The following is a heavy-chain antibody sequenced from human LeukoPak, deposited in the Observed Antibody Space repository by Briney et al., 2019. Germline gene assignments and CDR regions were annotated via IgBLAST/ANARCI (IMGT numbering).Heavy chain of an antibody. J-gene: IGHJ4*02. V-gene: IGHV3-23*01. Sequence: GGSLRLSCAAFSVFAMSWVRQAPGQGLEGVSAINGRGDDTYYPHSVKGRFTISRDNPNNSLYLQMNSLRAEDTAVYYCAKGHSSSSSFFDSWGQEIPVTVSS. D-gene: IGHD6-13*01. CDR2: INGRGDDT. CDR1: SVFA. CDR3: AKGHSSSSSFFDS.